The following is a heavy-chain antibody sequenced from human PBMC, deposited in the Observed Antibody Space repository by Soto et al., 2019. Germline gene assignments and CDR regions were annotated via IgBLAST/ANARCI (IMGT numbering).Heavy chain of an antibody. CDR2: IYYSGST. CDR1: GGSISSSSYY. CDR3: ARHRGYYDILNGYYTELNSDY. D-gene: IGHD3-9*01. Sequence: SETLSLTCTVSGGSISSSSYYWGWIRQPPGKGLEWVGSIYYSGSTYYNPSLKSRVTISVDTSKNQFSLKLSSVTAADTAVYFCARHRGYYDILNGYYTELNSDYWGQGTLVTVSS. V-gene: IGHV4-39*01. J-gene: IGHJ4*02.